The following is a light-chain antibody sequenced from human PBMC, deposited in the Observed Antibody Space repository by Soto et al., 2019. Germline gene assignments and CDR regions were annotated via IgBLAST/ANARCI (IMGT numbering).Light chain of an antibody. V-gene: IGLV1-40*01. Sequence: QSVLAQPPSVSGAPGQRVTISCTGSSSNIGAGYGVHWYQQLPGTAPKLLIYGNGNRPSGVPDRFSGSTSGTSASLAITGPQAGDEADYYCQSFDSSLNGYVFGTGTKVTVL. J-gene: IGLJ1*01. CDR2: GNG. CDR1: SSNIGAGYG. CDR3: QSFDSSLNGYV.